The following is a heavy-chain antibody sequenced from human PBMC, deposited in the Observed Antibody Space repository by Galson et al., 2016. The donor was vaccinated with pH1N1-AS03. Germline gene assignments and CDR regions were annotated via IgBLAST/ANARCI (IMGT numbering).Heavy chain of an antibody. V-gene: IGHV3-11*01. CDR3: ARSSYDILTNPLY. CDR2: ISGSGATI. D-gene: IGHD3-9*01. Sequence: SLRLSCAASGFTFSDYYMSWIRQTPGKGLEWVSYISGSGATIYYADSVKGRFPISRDSAKNSLFLQMNSLRVEDTAVYYCARSSYDILTNPLYWGQGVPVTVSS. CDR1: GFTFSDYY. J-gene: IGHJ4*02.